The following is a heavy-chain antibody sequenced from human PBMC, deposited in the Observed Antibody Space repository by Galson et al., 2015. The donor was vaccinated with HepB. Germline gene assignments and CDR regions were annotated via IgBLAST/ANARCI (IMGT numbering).Heavy chain of an antibody. CDR2: INPSGGST. V-gene: IGHV1-46*01. CDR1: GYTFTSYY. CDR3: ATASGHPDISGMDV. Sequence: GYTFTSYYMHWVRQAPGQGLEWMGIINPSGGSTSYAQKFQGRVTMTRDTSTSTVYMELSSLRSEDTAVYYCATASGHPDISGMDVWGQGTTVTVSS. J-gene: IGHJ6*02. D-gene: IGHD3-9*01.